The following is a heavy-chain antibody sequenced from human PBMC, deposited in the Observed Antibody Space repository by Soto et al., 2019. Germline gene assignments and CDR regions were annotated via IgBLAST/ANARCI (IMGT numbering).Heavy chain of an antibody. J-gene: IGHJ3*02. V-gene: IGHV3-21*01. D-gene: IGHD3-10*01. CDR1: GFTFSSYT. CDR3: ARDRGGALKAFDI. CDR2: ISSSSSYI. Sequence: EVQLVESGGGLVKPGGSLRLSCAAFGFTFSSYTMNWVRQAPGKGLEWVSSISSSSSYIYYADSVKGRFTISRDNGKTSLYLQMNSLRAEDTAFYYCARDRGGALKAFDIWGHGTMVTVSS.